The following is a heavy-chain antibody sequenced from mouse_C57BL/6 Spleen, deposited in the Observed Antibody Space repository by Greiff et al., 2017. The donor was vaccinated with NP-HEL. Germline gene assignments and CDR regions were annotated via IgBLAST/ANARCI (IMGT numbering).Heavy chain of an antibody. D-gene: IGHD1-1*01. Sequence: EVQLVESGEGLVKPGGSLKLSCAASGFTFSSYAMSWVRQTPEKRLEWVAYISSGGDYIYYADTVKGRFTISRDNARNTLYLQMSSLKSEDTAMYYCTRDTTVVAYYAMDYWGQGTSVTVSS. CDR2: ISSGGDYI. CDR3: TRDTTVVAYYAMDY. CDR1: GFTFSSYA. J-gene: IGHJ4*01. V-gene: IGHV5-9-1*02.